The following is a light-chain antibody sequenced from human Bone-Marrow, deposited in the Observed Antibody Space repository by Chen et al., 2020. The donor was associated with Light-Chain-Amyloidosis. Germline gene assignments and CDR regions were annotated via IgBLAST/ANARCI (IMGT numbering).Light chain of an antibody. J-gene: IGLJ1*01. Sequence: QSALTQPAPVSGSPGQSITISCTGTNGDVGTYNYVSWYQQHPGKAPKVIMYAVRIRPSVVSNRVSGAKAGNTASLTISGLQAEDEADYYCSSFTSSSSYVFGPGTKVTVL. CDR1: NGDVGTYNY. CDR2: AVR. V-gene: IGLV2-14*01. CDR3: SSFTSSSSYV.